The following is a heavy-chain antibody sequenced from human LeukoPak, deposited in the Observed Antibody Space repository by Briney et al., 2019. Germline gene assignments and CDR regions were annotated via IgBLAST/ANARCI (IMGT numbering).Heavy chain of an antibody. CDR1: GGSISSSSYY. CDR2: IYYSGST. Sequence: PSETLSLTCTVSGGSISSSSYYWGWIRPPPGKGLEWIGSIYYSGSTYYNPSLKSRVTISVDTSKNQFSLKLSSVTAADTAVYYCASLSGSYYTYYYYMDVWGKGTTVTVSS. J-gene: IGHJ6*03. D-gene: IGHD1-26*01. V-gene: IGHV4-39*01. CDR3: ASLSGSYYTYYYYMDV.